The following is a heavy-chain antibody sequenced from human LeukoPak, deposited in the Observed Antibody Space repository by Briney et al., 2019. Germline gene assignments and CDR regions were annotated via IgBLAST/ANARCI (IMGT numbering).Heavy chain of an antibody. CDR1: GFTFSSYA. V-gene: IGHV3-30*01. Sequence: PGGSLRLSCAASGFTFSSYAMHWVRQAPGKGLEWVAVISYDGSNKYYADSVRGRFTISRDNSKNTLYLQMNSLRAEDTAVYYCAGGVGYCSSNSCYTGEFDYWGQGTLVTVSS. J-gene: IGHJ4*02. CDR2: ISYDGSNK. CDR3: AGGVGYCSSNSCYTGEFDY. D-gene: IGHD2-2*02.